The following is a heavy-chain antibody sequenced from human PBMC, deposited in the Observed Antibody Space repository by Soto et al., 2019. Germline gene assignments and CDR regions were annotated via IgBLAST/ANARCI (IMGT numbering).Heavy chain of an antibody. D-gene: IGHD6-13*01. CDR1: GGTFSSYA. CDR3: ARDRGIAAPVYGMDV. CDR2: IIPIFGTA. J-gene: IGHJ6*02. V-gene: IGHV1-69*13. Sequence: ASVKVSCKACGGTFSSYAISWVRQAPGQGLEWMGGIIPIFGTANYAQKFQGRVTITADESTSTAYMELSSLRSEDTAVYYCARDRGIAAPVYGMDVWGQGTTVTVSS.